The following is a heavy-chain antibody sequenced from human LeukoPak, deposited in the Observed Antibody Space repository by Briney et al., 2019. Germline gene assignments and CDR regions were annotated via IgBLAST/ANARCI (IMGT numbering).Heavy chain of an antibody. CDR3: ARDPGTHYGSSWYYGMDV. CDR1: GGSFSGYY. CDR2: INHSGST. D-gene: IGHD6-13*01. J-gene: IGHJ6*02. Sequence: SETLSLTCAVYGGSFSGYYWSWIRQPPGKGLEWIGEINHSGSTNYNPSLKSRVTISVDTSKNQFSLKLSSVTAADTAVYYCARDPGTHYGSSWYYGMDVWGQGTTVTVSS. V-gene: IGHV4-34*01.